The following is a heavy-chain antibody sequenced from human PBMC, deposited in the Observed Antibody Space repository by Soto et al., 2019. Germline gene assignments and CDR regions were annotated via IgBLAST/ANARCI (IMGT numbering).Heavy chain of an antibody. CDR2: CSYSGGA. CDR3: ARMPLGTNGHPGCFDA. CDR1: GGSMGGYY. J-gene: IGHJ5*02. V-gene: IGHV4-59*12. D-gene: IGHD3-16*01. Sequence: QAQLQESGPGLVKPSETLSLTCTVSGGSMGGYYWSWMRQPTGERLEWIGHCSYSGGANYNPSLRSRVTISGVMYKNPISLGLRSMTAADTAFYYCARMPLGTNGHPGCFDAWGKGALVTVSS.